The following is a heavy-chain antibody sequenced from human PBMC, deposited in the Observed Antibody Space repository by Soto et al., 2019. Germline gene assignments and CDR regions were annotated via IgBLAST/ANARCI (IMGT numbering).Heavy chain of an antibody. D-gene: IGHD2-21*01. J-gene: IGHJ4*02. CDR2: IILPFGTA. CDR1: GGTFSNYA. CDR3: VRGPDYEGYSDQ. Sequence: SVKVSCKASGGTFSNYAIGWVRRAPGQGLEWMGGIILPFGTANYAQKFQGRVTITADESMTTAYMELSGLRSEDTAVYYCVRGPDYEGYSDQWGQGPLVTVSS. V-gene: IGHV1-69*13.